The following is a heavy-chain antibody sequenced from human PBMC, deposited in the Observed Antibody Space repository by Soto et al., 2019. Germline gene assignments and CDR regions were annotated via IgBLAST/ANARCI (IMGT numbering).Heavy chain of an antibody. CDR3: VRGPRFYGSGIRYYYYMDV. V-gene: IGHV4-34*01. Sequence: SETLSLTCAVYGGSFSCDFWSWISQTSGKGLEWIGEINHSGSTNYNPSLKSRVTISVDTSKNQFSLKLSSVTAADTAVYYCVRGPRFYGSGIRYYYYMDVWGKGTAVS. CDR1: GGSFSCDF. J-gene: IGHJ6*03. CDR2: INHSGST. D-gene: IGHD3-10*01.